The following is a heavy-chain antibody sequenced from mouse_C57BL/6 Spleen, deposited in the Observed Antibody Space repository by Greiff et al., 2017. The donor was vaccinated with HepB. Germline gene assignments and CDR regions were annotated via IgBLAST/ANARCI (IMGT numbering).Heavy chain of an antibody. CDR1: GYAFTNYL. D-gene: IGHD4-1*01. CDR2: INPGSGGT. Sequence: QVQLQQSGAELVRPGTSVKVSCKASGYAFTNYLIEWVKQRPGQGLEWIGVINPGSGGTNYNEKFKGKATLTADKSSSTAYMQLSSLTSEDSAVYVCARLGLGNAMDYWGQGTSVTVSS. V-gene: IGHV1-54*01. CDR3: ARLGLGNAMDY. J-gene: IGHJ4*01.